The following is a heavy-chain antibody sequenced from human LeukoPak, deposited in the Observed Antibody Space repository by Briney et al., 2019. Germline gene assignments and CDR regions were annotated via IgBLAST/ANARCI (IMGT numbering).Heavy chain of an antibody. CDR3: ARVPSSSLSYYYYGMDV. CDR2: MNPNSGNT. Sequence: ASVKVSRMASGYTFTSCDINWVRQATGQGLEWMRWMNPNSGNTGYAQKFQGRVTMTRNTSISTAYMELSSLRSEDTAVYYCARVPSSSLSYYYYGMDVWGQGTTVTVSS. CDR1: GYTFTSCD. V-gene: IGHV1-8*01. D-gene: IGHD6-13*01. J-gene: IGHJ6*02.